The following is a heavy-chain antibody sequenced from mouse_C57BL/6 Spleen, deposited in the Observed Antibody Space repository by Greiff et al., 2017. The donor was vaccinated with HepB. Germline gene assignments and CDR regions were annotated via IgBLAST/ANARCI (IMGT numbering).Heavy chain of an antibody. CDR3: ARVRNLYYFDY. V-gene: IGHV1-69*01. J-gene: IGHJ2*01. CDR1: GYTFTSYW. CDR2: IDPSDSYT. Sequence: QVQLQQPGAELVMPGASVKLSCKASGYTFTSYWMHWVKQRPGQGLEWIGEIDPSDSYTNYNQKFKGKSTLTVDKSSSTAYMQLSSLTSEDSAVYYCARVRNLYYFDYWGQGTTLTVSS.